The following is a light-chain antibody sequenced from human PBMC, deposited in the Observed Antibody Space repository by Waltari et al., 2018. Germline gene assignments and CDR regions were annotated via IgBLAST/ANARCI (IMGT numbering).Light chain of an antibody. V-gene: IGLV3-21*04. J-gene: IGLJ3*02. CDR2: YDS. CDR3: QVWDDVTASGV. CDR1: NIGSKS. Sequence: YVLTQPPSVSVDPGQTARLTCGGDNIGSKSVNWYQQKPGQAPVLVMFYDSDRPSETPERFSGFNSGNTATLTISWVEAGDEADYHCQVWDDVTASGVFGGGTKLTVL.